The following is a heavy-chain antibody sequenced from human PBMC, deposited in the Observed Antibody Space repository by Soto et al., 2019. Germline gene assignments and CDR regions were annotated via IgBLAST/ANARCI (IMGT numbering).Heavy chain of an antibody. Sequence: KASETLSLTCAVSGGSISSGGYSWSWIRQPPGKGLEWIGYIYHSGSTYYNPSLKSRVTISVDRSKNQFSLKLSSVTAADTAVYYCARAPSATGWFDPWGQGTLVTVSS. CDR1: GGSISSGGYS. CDR3: ARAPSATGWFDP. D-gene: IGHD2-15*01. V-gene: IGHV4-30-2*01. J-gene: IGHJ5*02. CDR2: IYHSGST.